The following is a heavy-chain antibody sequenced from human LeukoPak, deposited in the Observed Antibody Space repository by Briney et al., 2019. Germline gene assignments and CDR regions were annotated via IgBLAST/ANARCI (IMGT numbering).Heavy chain of an antibody. CDR1: SGFISNYY. V-gene: IGHV4-59*08. Sequence: SEALSLTCIVSSGFISNYYWSWIRQPPGKGLEWIGYIHYSGSTNYSPSLKSRVTMSVDTSKNQFSLKLSSVTAADTAVYYCARRGLRFNYGMDVWGQGTTVTVSS. CDR3: ARRGLRFNYGMDV. CDR2: IHYSGST. D-gene: IGHD3-3*01. J-gene: IGHJ6*02.